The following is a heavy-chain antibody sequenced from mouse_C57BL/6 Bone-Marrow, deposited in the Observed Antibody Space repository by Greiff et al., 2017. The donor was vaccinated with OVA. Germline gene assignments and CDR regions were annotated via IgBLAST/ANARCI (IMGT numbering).Heavy chain of an antibody. CDR1: GFSLTSYG. D-gene: IGHD1-1*01. V-gene: IGHV2-2*01. CDR2: IWSGGST. J-gene: IGHJ3*01. CDR3: ARNGDYYGSSPAWFAY. Sequence: VKLMESGPGLVQPSQSLSITCTVSGFSLTSYGVHWVRQSPGKGLEWLGVIWSGGSTDYNAAFISRLSISKDNSKSQVFFKMNSLQADDTAIYYCARNGDYYGSSPAWFAYWGQGTLVTVSA.